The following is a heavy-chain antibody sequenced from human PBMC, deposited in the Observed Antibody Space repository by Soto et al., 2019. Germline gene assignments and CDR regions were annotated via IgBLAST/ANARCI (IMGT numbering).Heavy chain of an antibody. CDR3: ARDPLYYYDSSGYLRTFDY. J-gene: IGHJ4*02. CDR2: ISAYNGNT. CDR1: GYTFTSYG. Sequence: RASVKVSCKASGYTFTSYGISWVRQAPGQGLEWMGWISAYNGNTNYAQKLQGRVTMTTDTSTSTAYMELRSLRSDDTAVYYCARDPLYYYDSSGYLRTFDYWGQGTLVTVSS. V-gene: IGHV1-18*01. D-gene: IGHD3-22*01.